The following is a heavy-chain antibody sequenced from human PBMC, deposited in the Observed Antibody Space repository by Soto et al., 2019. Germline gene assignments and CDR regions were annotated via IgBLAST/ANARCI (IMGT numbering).Heavy chain of an antibody. CDR2: IKRETDGGTA. CDR1: GFSFSNAW. J-gene: IGHJ4*02. V-gene: IGHV3-15*07. Sequence: EVQLVESGGGLVKPGGSLRLSCAASGFSFSNAWMNWVRQAPGKGLEWVGRIKRETDGGTAEYAPPVEGRFSISRDDSKSTLYLQMNSLKIEATALYYCRDTHMAATWDYWGQGALVTVSS. D-gene: IGHD5-12*01. CDR3: RDTHMAATWDY.